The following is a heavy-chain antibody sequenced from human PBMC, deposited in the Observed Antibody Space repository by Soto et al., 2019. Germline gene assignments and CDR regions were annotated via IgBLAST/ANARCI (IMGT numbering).Heavy chain of an antibody. CDR2: LHVTGYT. Sequence: QLQLQESGSGLVNPSQTLSLTCTVSGASITSVSYSWRWIRQAPGKGLEWIGNLHVTGYTAFSPSLNRWVTMSVNTSQNQFSRNVNSVPAEDTAVYCCARGGALRPNAHVPLAFWGQGTLVTVSS. V-gene: IGHV4-30-2*01. D-gene: IGHD1-26*01. CDR1: GASITSVSYS. CDR3: ARGGALRPNAHVPLAF. J-gene: IGHJ4*02.